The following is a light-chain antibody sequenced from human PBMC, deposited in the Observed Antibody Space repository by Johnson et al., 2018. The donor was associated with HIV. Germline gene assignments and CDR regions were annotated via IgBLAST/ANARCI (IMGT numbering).Light chain of an antibody. CDR2: EST. Sequence: QSVLTQPPSVSAAPGQKVTISCSGSTSKIGNNYVSWYQHLPGAAPKLLIYESTNRPSGIPDRFSGSKSGTSATLGISGLQTGDEADYYCGTWDSRLNVYLFGPGTKVTVL. CDR1: TSKIGNNY. J-gene: IGLJ1*01. CDR3: GTWDSRLNVYL. V-gene: IGLV1-51*02.